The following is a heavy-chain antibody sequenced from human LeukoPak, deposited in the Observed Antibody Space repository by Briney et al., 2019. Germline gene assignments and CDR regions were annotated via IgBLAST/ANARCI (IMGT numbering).Heavy chain of an antibody. Sequence: AGESLKISCKGSGYSFTNYWIGWVRQMPGKGLEWMGIIYPGDSDTRYSPSFQGQVTISADKSISTAYLQWSSLRASDTAMYYCARQRFTMRAYAGNWIDPWGQGTLVTVSS. J-gene: IGHJ5*02. CDR1: GYSFTNYW. D-gene: IGHD3-10*01. V-gene: IGHV5-51*01. CDR3: ARQRFTMRAYAGNWIDP. CDR2: IYPGDSDT.